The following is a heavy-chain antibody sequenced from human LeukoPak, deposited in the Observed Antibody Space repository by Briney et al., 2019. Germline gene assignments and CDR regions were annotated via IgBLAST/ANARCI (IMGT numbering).Heavy chain of an antibody. J-gene: IGHJ5*02. CDR2: IRSKAYGGTT. D-gene: IGHD4-17*01. CDR1: GFTFGDYA. Sequence: PGRSLRLSCTASGFTFGDYAMSWVRQAPGKGLEWVGFIRSKAYGGTTEYAASVKGRFTISRDDSKSIAYLQMNSLKTEDTAVYYCTISPYDDPIWFDPWGQGTLVTVSS. V-gene: IGHV3-49*04. CDR3: TISPYDDPIWFDP.